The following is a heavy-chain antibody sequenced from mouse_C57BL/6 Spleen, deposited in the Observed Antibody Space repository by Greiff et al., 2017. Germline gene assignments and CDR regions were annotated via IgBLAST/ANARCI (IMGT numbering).Heavy chain of an antibody. J-gene: IGHJ3*01. V-gene: IGHV1-80*01. Sequence: QVQLQQSGAELVKPGASVKISCKASGYAFSSYWMTWVKQRPGKGLEWIGQIYPGDGDTNYNGKFKGKATLTADKSSSTAYMQLSSLTSEDSAVYFCAKDYDLAWFAYWGQGTLVTVSA. CDR3: AKDYDLAWFAY. D-gene: IGHD2-4*01. CDR2: IYPGDGDT. CDR1: GYAFSSYW.